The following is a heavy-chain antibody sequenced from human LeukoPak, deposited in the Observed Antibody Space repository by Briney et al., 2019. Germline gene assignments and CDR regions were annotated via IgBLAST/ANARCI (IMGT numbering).Heavy chain of an antibody. D-gene: IGHD3-3*01. J-gene: IGHJ4*02. CDR1: GFTFSSYG. CDR3: ARDPDFWSGYYMGGYFAY. Sequence: GGSLRLSCAASGFTFSSYGMHWVRQAPGKGLEWVAVIWYDGSNKYYADSVKGRFTISRDNSKNTLYLQMNSMRAEDTAVYYCARDPDFWSGYYMGGYFAYWGQGTLVTVSS. CDR2: IWYDGSNK. V-gene: IGHV3-33*01.